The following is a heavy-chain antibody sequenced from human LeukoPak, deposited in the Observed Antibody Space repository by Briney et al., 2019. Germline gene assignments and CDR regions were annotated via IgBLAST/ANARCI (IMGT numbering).Heavy chain of an antibody. D-gene: IGHD3-10*01. CDR1: GFTLSSYS. CDR3: AKEKSRITMVRGVITPDDAFDI. CDR2: ISGSGGST. J-gene: IGHJ3*02. Sequence: GGSLRLSCAGSGFTLSSYSMDWVRQAPGKGLEWVSAISGSGGSTYYADSVKGRFTISRDNSKNTLYLQMNSLRAEDTAVYYCAKEKSRITMVRGVITPDDAFDIWGQGTMVTVSS. V-gene: IGHV3-23*01.